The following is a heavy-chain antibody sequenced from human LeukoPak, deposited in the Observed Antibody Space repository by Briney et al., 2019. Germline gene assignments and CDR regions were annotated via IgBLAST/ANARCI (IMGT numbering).Heavy chain of an antibody. Sequence: GGTLRLSCAASGFTFSSYGMSWVRQAPGKGLEWVSSISSSSSYIYYADSVKGRFTISRDNAKNSLYLQMNSLRAEDTAVYYCARGGEVLRYFDWLLLYFDYWGQGTLVTVSS. CDR3: ARGGEVLRYFDWLLLYFDY. V-gene: IGHV3-21*01. J-gene: IGHJ4*02. CDR1: GFTFSSYG. CDR2: ISSSSSYI. D-gene: IGHD3-9*01.